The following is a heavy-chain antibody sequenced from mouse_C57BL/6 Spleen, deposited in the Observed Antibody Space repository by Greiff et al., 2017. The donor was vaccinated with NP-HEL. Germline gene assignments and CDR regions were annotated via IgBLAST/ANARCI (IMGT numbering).Heavy chain of an antibody. D-gene: IGHD1-1*01. V-gene: IGHV1-42*01. J-gene: IGHJ4*01. CDR2: INPSTGGT. CDR3: ARRDYYGSSYESAMDY. CDR1: GYSFTGYY. Sequence: EVQLQQSGPELVKPGASVKISCKASGYSFTGYYMNWVKQSPEKSLEWIGEINPSTGGTTYNQKFKAKATLTVDKSSSTAYMQLKSLTSEASAVYYCARRDYYGSSYESAMDYWGQGTSVTVSS.